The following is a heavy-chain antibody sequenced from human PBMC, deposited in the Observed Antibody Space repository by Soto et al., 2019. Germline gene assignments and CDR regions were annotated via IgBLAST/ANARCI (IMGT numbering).Heavy chain of an antibody. CDR2: INHSGST. CDR3: ASKDMATMSGNS. Sequence: QVQLQQWGAGLLKPSETLSLTCAVYGGSFSHYHWRWIRQPPGKGLEWIGEINHSGSTNYNPSLKSRVTISVQTSKKQFSLKLDSVTAADTAVYYCASKDMATMSGNSWGQGTLVTVSS. CDR1: GGSFSHYH. J-gene: IGHJ4*02. D-gene: IGHD3-10*01. V-gene: IGHV4-34*01.